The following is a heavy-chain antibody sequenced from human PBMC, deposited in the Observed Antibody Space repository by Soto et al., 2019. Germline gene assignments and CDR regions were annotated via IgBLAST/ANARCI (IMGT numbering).Heavy chain of an antibody. D-gene: IGHD4-17*01. Sequence: GGSMRLSCAASGLTFSSYSMNWVRQAPGKGLEWVSYNSSSSSTIYYADSVKGRFTISRDNAKNSLYLQMNSLRDEDTAVYYCARDLYRDYGGFYYYYYGMDVWGQGTTVTVSS. CDR2: NSSSSSTI. J-gene: IGHJ6*02. CDR3: ARDLYRDYGGFYYYYYGMDV. CDR1: GLTFSSYS. V-gene: IGHV3-48*02.